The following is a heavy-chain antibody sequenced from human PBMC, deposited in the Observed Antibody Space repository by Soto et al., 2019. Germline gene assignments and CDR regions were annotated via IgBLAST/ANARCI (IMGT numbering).Heavy chain of an antibody. V-gene: IGHV3-23*01. CDR3: AKDRVRGYDYDYSHY. CDR1: EVTFSSYA. Sequence: RGDLGLSCAASEVTFSSYAMSWVRQAPGKGLEWVSAISGSGGSTYYADSVKGRFTISRNNSKNTLYLQMTSLRAEDTAVYYCAKDRVRGYDYDYSHYWCQANFLTVSS. CDR2: ISGSGGST. J-gene: IGHJ4*02. D-gene: IGHD5-12*01.